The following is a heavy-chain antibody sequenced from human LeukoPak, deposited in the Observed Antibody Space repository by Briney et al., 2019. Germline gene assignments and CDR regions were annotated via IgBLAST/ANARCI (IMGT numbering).Heavy chain of an antibody. J-gene: IGHJ5*02. CDR1: GGSISSNSYY. Sequence: SETLSLTCTVSGGSISSNSYYWDWIRQPPGKGLEWIGSIYYSGSTYYNPSLKSRVTISVDTSKNQFSLKLSSVTAADTAVYYCARASGYVYYYDSSGYYRKYNWFDPWGQGTLVTVSS. V-gene: IGHV4-39*07. CDR2: IYYSGST. D-gene: IGHD3-22*01. CDR3: ARASGYVYYYDSSGYYRKYNWFDP.